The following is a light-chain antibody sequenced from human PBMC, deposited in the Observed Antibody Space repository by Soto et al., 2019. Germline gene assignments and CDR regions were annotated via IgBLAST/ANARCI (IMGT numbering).Light chain of an antibody. CDR2: GAS. Sequence: ENVLTQSPGTLSLSPGERATLSCRASGGISSTYLAWYQQKPGQAPWLLTYGASSRATGIPDRFSGSGSGTDFTLTISRLEPEDFAVYFCQQYDSSPLTFGQGTKVDIK. CDR3: QQYDSSPLT. CDR1: GGISSTY. J-gene: IGKJ1*01. V-gene: IGKV3-20*01.